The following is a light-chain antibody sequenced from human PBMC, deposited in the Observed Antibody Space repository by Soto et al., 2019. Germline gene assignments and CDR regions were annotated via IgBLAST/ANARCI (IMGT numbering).Light chain of an antibody. CDR3: HQCRVSVT. CDR2: AAS. V-gene: IGKV3-11*01. J-gene: IGKJ4*01. CDR1: QNVGSF. Sequence: EIVLTQSPATLSLSPGERATLSCSASQNVGSFLAWYQHKPGQAPRLLIYAASNRATGVPARFKGSGSGTDFSLTISSLEPEDFAVYYCHQCRVSVTFGGGTKVELK.